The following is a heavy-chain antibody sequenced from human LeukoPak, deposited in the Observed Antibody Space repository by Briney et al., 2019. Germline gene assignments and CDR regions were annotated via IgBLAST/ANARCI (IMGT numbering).Heavy chain of an antibody. CDR3: ARRGAGSWSTKGDYYYYYGMDV. D-gene: IGHD2-15*01. CDR2: IIPILGIA. CDR1: GGTFSSYA. J-gene: IGHJ6*02. V-gene: IGHV1-69*04. Sequence: SVKVSCKASGGTFSSYAISWVRQAPGQGLEWMGRIIPILGIANYAQKFQGRVTITADKSTSTAYMELSSLRSEDTAVYYCARRGAGSWSTKGDYYYYYGMDVWGQGTTVTVSS.